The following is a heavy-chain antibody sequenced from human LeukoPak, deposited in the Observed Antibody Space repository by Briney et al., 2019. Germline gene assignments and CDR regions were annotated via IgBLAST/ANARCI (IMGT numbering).Heavy chain of an antibody. CDR3: AKDRYSSGWANRYYFDY. CDR2: IRYDGSKK. D-gene: IGHD6-19*01. Sequence: GGSLRLSCAASGFTFSSYGMHWVRQAPGKGLEWVAFIRYDGSKKYYADSVKGRFTISRDNSKNTLYLQMNSLRAEDTAVYYCAKDRYSSGWANRYYFDYWGQGTLVTVSS. V-gene: IGHV3-30*02. CDR1: GFTFSSYG. J-gene: IGHJ4*02.